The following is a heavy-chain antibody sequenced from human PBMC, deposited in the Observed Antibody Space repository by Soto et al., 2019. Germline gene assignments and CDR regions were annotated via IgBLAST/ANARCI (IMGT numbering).Heavy chain of an antibody. CDR2: IYHSGST. V-gene: IGHV4-4*02. CDR3: ARGGLKEYSSSWFIDY. J-gene: IGHJ4*02. CDR1: SGSISSSNW. Sequence: SETLSLTCAVSSGSISSSNWWSWVRQPPGKGLEWIGEIYHSGSTNYNPSLKSRVTISVDKSKNQFSLKLSSVTAADTAVYYCARGGLKEYSSSWFIDYWGQGTLVTVSP. D-gene: IGHD6-13*01.